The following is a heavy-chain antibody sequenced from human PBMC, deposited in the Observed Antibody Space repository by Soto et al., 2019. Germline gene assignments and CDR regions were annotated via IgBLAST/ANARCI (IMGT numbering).Heavy chain of an antibody. CDR2: INHSGST. CDR3: AKGGGYVYGFIAY. CDR1: GGSFSGYY. V-gene: IGHV4-34*01. D-gene: IGHD3-10*01. Sequence: SETLSLTCAVYGGSFSGYYWTWIRQPPGTGLEWIGEINHSGSTNYNPSLKSRVTISVDTSKNQFSLKLTSVTAADTAVYFCAKGGGYVYGFIAYWGQGTLVTVSS. J-gene: IGHJ4*02.